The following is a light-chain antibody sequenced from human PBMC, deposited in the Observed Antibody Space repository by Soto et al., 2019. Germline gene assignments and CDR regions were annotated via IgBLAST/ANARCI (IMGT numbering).Light chain of an antibody. V-gene: IGLV2-14*03. CDR1: RSDICAYNF. J-gene: IGLJ2*01. CDR2: DVN. CDR3: TSWTTSPTMI. Sequence: QSVLTQPASVSGSPGQSITISCTGTRSDICAYNFVSWYQQHPGEVPKLMLYDVNVRPSGVSNRFSGSKSGNTASLTIYGLQAEDEADYYCTSWTTSPTMIFGGGTKLTVL.